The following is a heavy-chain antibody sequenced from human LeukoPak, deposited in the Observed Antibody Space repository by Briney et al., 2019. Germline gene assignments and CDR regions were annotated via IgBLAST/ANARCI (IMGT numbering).Heavy chain of an antibody. V-gene: IGHV4-34*01. J-gene: IGHJ5*02. CDR3: ARGYSSSSYNWFDP. CDR2: INHSGST. D-gene: IGHD6-13*01. Sequence: GSLRLSCAASGFTFSYYSMNRVRQAPGKGLEWIGEINHSGSTNYNPSLKSRVTISVATSKTQFSLKLSSVTAADTAVYYCARGYSSSSYNWFDPWGQGTLVTVSS. CDR1: GFTFSYYS.